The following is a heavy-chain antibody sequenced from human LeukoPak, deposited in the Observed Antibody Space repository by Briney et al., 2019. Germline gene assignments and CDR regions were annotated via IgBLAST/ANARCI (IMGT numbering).Heavy chain of an antibody. CDR2: IRYDGSNQ. Sequence: SGGSLRLSCAASRFTFSSYGMHWVRQAPGKGLQWVAYIRYDGSNQYYADSAKGRFTISRDNSKNTLYLQMNSLRSEDTAVYCCAKDDSTSWYYFDYWGQGTLVTVSS. J-gene: IGHJ4*02. D-gene: IGHD6-13*01. CDR3: AKDDSTSWYYFDY. CDR1: RFTFSSYG. V-gene: IGHV3-30*02.